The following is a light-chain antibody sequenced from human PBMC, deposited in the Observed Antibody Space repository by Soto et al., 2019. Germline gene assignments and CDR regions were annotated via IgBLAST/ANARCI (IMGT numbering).Light chain of an antibody. V-gene: IGLV2-11*01. CDR1: SSDVGGYNY. Sequence: QSALTQPRSVSGSPGQSVTISCTGTSSDVGGYNYVSWYHQHPGKAPKLIIYDVLKRPSGVPDRFSGSKSGNTASLTISGLQAEDEADYYCCSYAGSYTGVFGGGTKVTVL. J-gene: IGLJ3*02. CDR2: DVL. CDR3: CSYAGSYTGV.